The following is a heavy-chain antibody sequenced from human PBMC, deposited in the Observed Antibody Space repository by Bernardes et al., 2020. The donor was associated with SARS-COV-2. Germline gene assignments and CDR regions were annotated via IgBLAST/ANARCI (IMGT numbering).Heavy chain of an antibody. CDR1: GFSLNTLGLG. CDR3: AHWFGMITRAWFDP. V-gene: IGHV2-5*02. CDR2: IYWDDDK. D-gene: IGHD3-16*01. Sequence: GPTLVKPTQTLTLTCTFSGFSLNTLGLGVGWIRQPPGKALEWLALIYWDDDKRYSPSLKSRLTITKDTSINQVVLTMTNMDPVDTATYYCAHWFGMITRAWFDPWGQGTLVTVSS. J-gene: IGHJ5*02.